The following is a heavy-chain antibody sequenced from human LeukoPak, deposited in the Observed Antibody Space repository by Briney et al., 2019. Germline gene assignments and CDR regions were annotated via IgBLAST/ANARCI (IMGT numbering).Heavy chain of an antibody. CDR2: IYYTGTT. D-gene: IGHD3-16*01. V-gene: IGHV4-39*01. Sequence: SETLSLTCTVSGGSIKTSSYYWGWIRQPPGKGLEWIGRIYYTGTTYYNPSLKSRVSISLDTSKNQFSLKLTSVTAADTAVYFCAAGWGEFDFWGQGTLVTVSS. CDR1: GGSIKTSSYY. CDR3: AAGWGEFDF. J-gene: IGHJ4*02.